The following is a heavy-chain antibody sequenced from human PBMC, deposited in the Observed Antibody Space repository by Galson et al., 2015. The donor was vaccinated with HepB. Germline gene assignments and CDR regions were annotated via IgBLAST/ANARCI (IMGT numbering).Heavy chain of an antibody. CDR2: ISGGGGNT. V-gene: IGHV3-23*01. J-gene: IGHJ3*02. Sequence: SLRLSCAASGFIFNNYAMTWVRKPPGKGLEWVSSISGGGGNTFYSESVKGRFTISRDNSKNTLFRQMNSLRAEDTAVYYCAKDRDFSSGWARGNFDIWGQGTMVTVSS. CDR3: AKDRDFSSGWARGNFDI. D-gene: IGHD6-19*01. CDR1: GFIFNNYA.